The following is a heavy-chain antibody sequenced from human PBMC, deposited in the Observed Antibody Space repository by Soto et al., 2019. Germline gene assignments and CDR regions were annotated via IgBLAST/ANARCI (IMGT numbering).Heavy chain of an antibody. Sequence: SVKVCCKASGGTFSSYTISWVRQAPGRGLEWMGRIIPILGIANYAQKFQGRVTITADKSTSTAYMELSSLRSEDTAVYYCARGRPFGGVIVRNYYFDYWGQGTLVTVSS. V-gene: IGHV1-69*02. CDR2: IIPILGIA. CDR3: ARGRPFGGVIVRNYYFDY. CDR1: GGTFSSYT. J-gene: IGHJ4*02. D-gene: IGHD3-16*02.